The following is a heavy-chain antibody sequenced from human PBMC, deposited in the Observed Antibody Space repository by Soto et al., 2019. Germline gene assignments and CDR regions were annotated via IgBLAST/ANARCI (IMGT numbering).Heavy chain of an antibody. CDR2: IIPIFGTA. CDR3: AGDRGDSSGWPLDY. D-gene: IGHD6-19*01. CDR1: GGTFSSYA. Sequence: QVQLVQSGAEVKKPGSSVKVSCKASGGTFSSYAISWVRQAPGQGLEWMGGIIPIFGTANYAQKFQGRVTITADESTSPAYMELSSLRSEDTAVYYCAGDRGDSSGWPLDYWGQGTLVTVSS. J-gene: IGHJ4*02. V-gene: IGHV1-69*12.